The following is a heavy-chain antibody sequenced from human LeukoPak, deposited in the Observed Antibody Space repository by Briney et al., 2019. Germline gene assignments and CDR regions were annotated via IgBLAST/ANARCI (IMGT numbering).Heavy chain of an antibody. V-gene: IGHV3-23*01. CDR3: ARDINYAFDI. D-gene: IGHD1-14*01. CDR2: ISGSGGST. Sequence: GGSLRLSCAASGFTFSSYAMSWVRQAPGKGLEWVSTISGSGGSTYYADSVKGRFTISRDNAKNSLFLQMNSLRAEDTAVYYCARDINYAFDIWGQGTVVTVSS. J-gene: IGHJ3*02. CDR1: GFTFSSYA.